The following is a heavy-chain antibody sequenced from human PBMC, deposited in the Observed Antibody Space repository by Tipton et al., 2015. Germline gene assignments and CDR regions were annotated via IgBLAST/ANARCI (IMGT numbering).Heavy chain of an antibody. V-gene: IGHV3-21*01. CDR1: GFTFSSYT. D-gene: IGHD6-13*01. J-gene: IGHJ5*02. CDR2: ISSTSTYI. Sequence: SLRLSCAASGFTFSSYTMKWVRQAPGKGLEWVSSISSTSTYIYYADSVKGRFTISRDNAKNSLYLYMNSLRAEDTAVYYCARSLFPETAGLENWFDPWGQGTLVTVSS. CDR3: ARSLFPETAGLENWFDP.